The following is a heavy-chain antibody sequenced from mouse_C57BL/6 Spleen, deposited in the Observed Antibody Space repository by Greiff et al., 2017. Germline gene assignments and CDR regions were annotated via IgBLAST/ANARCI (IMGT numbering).Heavy chain of an antibody. CDR3: ARIYYGNYNSFDY. CDR1: GYAFSSSW. Sequence: QVQLQQSGPELVKPGASVKISCKASGYAFSSSWMNWVKQRPGKGLEWIGLIYPGDGDTNYNGKFKGKATLTADKSSSTAYMQLSSLTSEDSAVYFCARIYYGNYNSFDYWGQGTPLTVSS. V-gene: IGHV1-82*01. D-gene: IGHD2-1*01. CDR2: IYPGDGDT. J-gene: IGHJ2*01.